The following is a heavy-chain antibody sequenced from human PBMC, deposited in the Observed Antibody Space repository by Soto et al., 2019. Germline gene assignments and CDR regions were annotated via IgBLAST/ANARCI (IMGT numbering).Heavy chain of an antibody. CDR2: IRLSGTT. CDR1: GFTFSNSA. Sequence: EVQLLESGGGFVQPGGSLRLSCAASGFTFSNSAMSWVRQAPGKGLEWVSSIRLSGTTYYAGSVRGQFTISRDNSQNTLYLQMTNLRAEDTAVYYCARVSGAIDPFDPWGQGTLVTVSS. CDR3: ARVSGAIDPFDP. D-gene: IGHD3-3*01. V-gene: IGHV3-23*01. J-gene: IGHJ5*02.